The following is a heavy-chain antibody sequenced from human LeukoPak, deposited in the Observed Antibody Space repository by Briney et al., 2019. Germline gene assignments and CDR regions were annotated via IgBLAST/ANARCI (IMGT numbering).Heavy chain of an antibody. Sequence: PSETLSLTCVVYGGSFSAYYWSWIRQPPGKGLEWIGEINNSGSTYYNPSLKSRVTISVDTSKNQFSLKLSSVTAADTAVYYCARHRGYYYDSSGYYNTLAIPSFFDYWGQGTLVTVSS. J-gene: IGHJ4*02. CDR3: ARHRGYYYDSSGYYNTLAIPSFFDY. CDR2: INNSGST. V-gene: IGHV4-34*01. CDR1: GGSFSAYY. D-gene: IGHD3-22*01.